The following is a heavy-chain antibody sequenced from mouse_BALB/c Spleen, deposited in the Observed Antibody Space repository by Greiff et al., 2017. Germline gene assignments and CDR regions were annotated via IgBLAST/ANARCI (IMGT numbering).Heavy chain of an antibody. CDR2: ISSGGGST. CDR1: GFAFSSYD. Sequence: EVQGVESGGGLVKPGGSLKLSCAASGFAFSSYDMSWVRQTPEKRLEWVAYISSGGGSTYYPDTVKGRFTISRDNAKNTLYLQMSSLKSEDTAMYYCARHNDRYYAMDYWGQGTSVTVSS. D-gene: IGHD2-12*01. CDR3: ARHNDRYYAMDY. J-gene: IGHJ4*01. V-gene: IGHV5-12-1*01.